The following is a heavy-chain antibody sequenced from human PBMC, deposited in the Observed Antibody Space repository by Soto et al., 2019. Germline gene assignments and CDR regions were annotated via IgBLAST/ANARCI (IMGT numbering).Heavy chain of an antibody. J-gene: IGHJ4*02. CDR2: IIPIFGTA. CDR3: ARGWETAGTTTPFAY. V-gene: IGHV1-69*06. D-gene: IGHD1-26*01. CDR1: GGSFSSFA. Sequence: QVQLVQSGAEVKKPGSSVKVSCKASGGSFSSFAISWVRQAPGQGLEWVGGIIPIFGTANYAQKFQGRITITADKSTSTADMEVRSLRSEDTAVYYCARGWETAGTTTPFAYWGQGTLVTVSS.